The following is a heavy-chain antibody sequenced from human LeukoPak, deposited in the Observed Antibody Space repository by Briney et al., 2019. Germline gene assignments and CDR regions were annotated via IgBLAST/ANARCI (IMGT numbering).Heavy chain of an antibody. J-gene: IGHJ3*02. CDR2: INPNSGGT. D-gene: IGHD6-19*01. CDR1: GYTFTGYY. CDR3: ARGLGSSGWSDAFDI. V-gene: IGHV1-2*02. Sequence: ASVKVSCKASGYTFTGYYMHWVRQAPGQGLEWMGWINPNSGGTNYAQKFQGRVTMTRDTSISTAYVELSSLRSEDTAVYYCARGLGSSGWSDAFDIWGQGTMVTVSS.